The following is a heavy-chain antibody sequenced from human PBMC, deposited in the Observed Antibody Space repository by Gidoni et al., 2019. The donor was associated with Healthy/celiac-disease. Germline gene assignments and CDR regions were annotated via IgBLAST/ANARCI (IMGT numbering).Heavy chain of an antibody. D-gene: IGHD3-22*01. CDR2: IYYSGST. CDR3: ARETKNYYDSSGYYYYFDY. J-gene: IGHJ4*02. V-gene: IGHV4-59*01. Sequence: QAQLPESGPGLVKPSETLSLTCTVSGGSISSYYWSWIRQPPGKGLEWIGYIYYSGSTNYNPSLKSRVTISVDTSKNQFSLKLSSVTAADTAVYYCARETKNYYDSSGYYYYFDYWGQGTLVTVSS. CDR1: GGSISSYY.